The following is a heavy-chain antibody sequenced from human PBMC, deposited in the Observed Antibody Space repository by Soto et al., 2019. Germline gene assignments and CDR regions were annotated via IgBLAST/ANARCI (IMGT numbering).Heavy chain of an antibody. CDR3: ARVALYDFWSGYTNSNWFDP. J-gene: IGHJ5*02. CDR1: GGSISSGGYY. Sequence: PSETLSLTCTVSGGSISSGGYYWSWIRQHPGKGLEWIGYIYYSGSTYYNPSLKSRVTISVDTSKNQFSLKLSSVTAADTAVYYCARVALYDFWSGYTNSNWFDPWGQGTLVTSPQ. V-gene: IGHV4-31*03. D-gene: IGHD3-3*01. CDR2: IYYSGST.